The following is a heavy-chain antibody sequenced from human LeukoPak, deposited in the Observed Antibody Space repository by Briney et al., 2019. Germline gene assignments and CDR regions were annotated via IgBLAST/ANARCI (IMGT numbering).Heavy chain of an antibody. V-gene: IGHV4-59*01. D-gene: IGHD3-3*01. CDR2: IYYSGST. CDR1: GGSISSYY. Sequence: SETLSLTCTVSGGSISSYYWSWIRQPPGKGLEWIGYIYYSGSTNYNPSLKSRVTISVDTSKNQFSLKLSSVTTADTAVYYCARVGLSSVLRFLEWALDYWGQGTLVTVSS. CDR3: ARVGLSSVLRFLEWALDY. J-gene: IGHJ4*02.